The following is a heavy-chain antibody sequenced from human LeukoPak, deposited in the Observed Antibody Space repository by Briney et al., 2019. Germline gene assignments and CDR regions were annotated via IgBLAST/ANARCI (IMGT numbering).Heavy chain of an antibody. CDR2: ITDSGTST. J-gene: IGHJ3*02. V-gene: IGHV3-23*01. Sequence: GGSLRLSCAASGFTFNSYPMNWVRQAPGKGLEWVSAITDSGTSTYYADSVKGRFTISRDNSKNTVYLQMNSLRAEDTALYYCAKVRITIYGLVDAFDIWGQGTMVTVYS. CDR1: GFTFNSYP. CDR3: AKVRITIYGLVDAFDI. D-gene: IGHD3-3*01.